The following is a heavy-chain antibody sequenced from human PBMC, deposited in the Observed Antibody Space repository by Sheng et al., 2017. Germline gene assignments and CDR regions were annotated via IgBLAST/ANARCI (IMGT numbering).Heavy chain of an antibody. CDR2: ISSSGSYI. Sequence: EVQLVESGGGLVKPGGSLRLSCAASGFTFSNYKMNWVRQAPGKGLEWVSSISSSGSYIHYADSVKGRFTISRDNAKNSLYVQMNSLRAEDTALYYCARVLHSLGQDAFDIWGQGTMVTVSS. CDR1: GFTFSNYK. V-gene: IGHV3-21*02. J-gene: IGHJ3*02. D-gene: IGHD3-10*01. CDR3: ARVLHSLGQDAFDI.